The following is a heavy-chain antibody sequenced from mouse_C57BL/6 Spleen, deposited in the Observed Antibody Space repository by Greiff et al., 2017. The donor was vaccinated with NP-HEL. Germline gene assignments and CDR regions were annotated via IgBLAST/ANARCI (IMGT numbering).Heavy chain of an antibody. J-gene: IGHJ2*01. CDR2: INPNNGGT. D-gene: IGHD1-1*01. CDR1: GYTFTDYY. V-gene: IGHV1-26*01. CDR3: ARSDYYGSSYFDY. Sequence: VQLQQSGPELVKPGASVKISCKASGYTFTDYYMNWVKQSHGKSLEWIGDINPNNGGTSYNQKFKGKATLTVDKSSSTAYMELRSLTSEDSAVYYCARSDYYGSSYFDYRGQGTTLTVSS.